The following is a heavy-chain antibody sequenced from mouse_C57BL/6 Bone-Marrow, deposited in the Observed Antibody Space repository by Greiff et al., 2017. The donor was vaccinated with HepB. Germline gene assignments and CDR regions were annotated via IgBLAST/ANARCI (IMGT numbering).Heavy chain of an antibody. J-gene: IGHJ4*01. D-gene: IGHD1-1*01. Sequence: QVHVKQSGAELVRPGTSVKVSCKASGYAFTNYLIEWVKQRPGQGLEWIGVINPGSGGTNYNEKFKGKATLTADKSSSTAYMQLSSLTSEDSAVYFCTRKAPGSRYYVGYAMDYWGQGTTVTVSS. CDR3: TRKAPGSRYYVGYAMDY. CDR1: GYAFTNYL. V-gene: IGHV1-54*01. CDR2: INPGSGGT.